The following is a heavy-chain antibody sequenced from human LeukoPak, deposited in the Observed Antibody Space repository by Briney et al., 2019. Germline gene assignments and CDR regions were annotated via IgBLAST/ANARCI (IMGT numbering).Heavy chain of an antibody. CDR2: ISWNSGSI. J-gene: IGHJ6*03. D-gene: IGHD3-22*01. V-gene: IGHV3-9*01. CDR3: ARDSPNYYDSSGYYYYYMDV. Sequence: GGSLRLSCAASGFTFDDYAMHWVRQAPGKGLEWVSGISWNSGSIGYADSVKGRFTISRDNAKNSLYLQMNSLRAEDTAVYYCARDSPNYYDSSGYYYYYMDVWGKGTTVTVSS. CDR1: GFTFDDYA.